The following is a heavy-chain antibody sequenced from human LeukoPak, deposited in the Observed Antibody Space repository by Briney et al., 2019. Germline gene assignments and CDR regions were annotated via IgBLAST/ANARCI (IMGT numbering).Heavy chain of an antibody. CDR1: GGTFSSYA. CDR2: IIPIFGIA. D-gene: IGHD3-10*01. V-gene: IGHV1-69*10. J-gene: IGHJ4*02. CDR3: ARGSWFGEGGVVPTFDY. Sequence: SVKVSCKASGGTFSSYAISWVRQAPGQGLEWMGGIIPIFGIANYAQKFQGRVTITADKSTSTAYMELSSLRSEDTAVYYCARGSWFGEGGVVPTFDYWGQGTLVTVSS.